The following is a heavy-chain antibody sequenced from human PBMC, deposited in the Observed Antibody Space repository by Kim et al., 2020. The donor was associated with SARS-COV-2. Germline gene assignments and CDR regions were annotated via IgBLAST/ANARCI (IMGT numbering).Heavy chain of an antibody. D-gene: IGHD2-2*01. V-gene: IGHV4-31*03. CDR3: ARGTLPYCSSTSCYGGAIDY. CDR1: GGSISSGGYY. CDR2: IYYSGST. Sequence: SETLSLTCTVSGGSISSGGYYWSWIRQHPGKGLEWIGYIYYSGSTYYNPSLKSRVTISVDTSKNQFSLKLSSVTAADTAVYYCARGTLPYCSSTSCYGGAIDYWGQGTLVTVSS. J-gene: IGHJ4*02.